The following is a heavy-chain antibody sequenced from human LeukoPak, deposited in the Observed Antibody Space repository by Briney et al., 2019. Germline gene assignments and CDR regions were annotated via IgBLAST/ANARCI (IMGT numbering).Heavy chain of an antibody. Sequence: AGGSLRLSRAASGFTFSSYSMNWVRQAPGKGLEWVSYISSSSSTIYYADSVKGRFTISRDNAKNSLYLQMNSLRDEDTAVYYCARAYCSSTSCYNWGQGTLVTVSS. CDR3: ARAYCSSTSCYN. CDR2: ISSSSSTI. CDR1: GFTFSSYS. J-gene: IGHJ4*02. D-gene: IGHD2-2*02. V-gene: IGHV3-48*02.